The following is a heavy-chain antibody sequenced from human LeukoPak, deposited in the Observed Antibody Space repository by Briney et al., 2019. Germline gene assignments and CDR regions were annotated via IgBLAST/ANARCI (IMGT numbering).Heavy chain of an antibody. J-gene: IGHJ4*02. CDR1: GGSISSSNW. CDR3: ARDSGSYQYYFDY. CDR2: IYHSGST. Sequence: PSETLSLTCAVSGGSISSSNWWSWVRQPPGKGLEWIGEIYHSGSTNYNPALKSRVTISVDKSKNQFSLKLSSVTAADTAVYFCARDSGSYQYYFDYWGQGTLVTVSS. D-gene: IGHD1-26*01. V-gene: IGHV4-4*02.